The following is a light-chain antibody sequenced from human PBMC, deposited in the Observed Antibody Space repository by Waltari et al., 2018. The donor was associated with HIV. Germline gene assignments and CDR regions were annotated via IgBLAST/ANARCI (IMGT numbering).Light chain of an antibody. CDR1: SYNIANTY. CDR3: GSWDSSLSVWV. CDR2: DNN. Sequence: QSVLTQPPSVSAAPGQTVTIACSGSSYNIANTYVPWYQQTPGTPPKLLTFDNNKRPSEIPDRFSGSKSGTSATLGITGLQTGDEADYYCGSWDSSLSVWVFGGGTKLTVL. V-gene: IGLV1-51*01. J-gene: IGLJ3*02.